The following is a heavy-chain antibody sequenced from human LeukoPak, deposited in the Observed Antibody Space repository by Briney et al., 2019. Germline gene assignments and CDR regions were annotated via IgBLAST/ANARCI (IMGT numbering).Heavy chain of an antibody. CDR2: INPKSGVT. CDR3: ASALIYNSGTPFDS. CDR1: GYTFTGYF. D-gene: IGHD1-1*01. V-gene: IGHV1-2*02. J-gene: IGHJ4*02. Sequence: ASVNVSCKASGYTFTGYFMHWVRQAPGQGPEWMGLINPKSGVTRYGQKFQGRVTMTRDTSINTVHMELTSLRSDDSAVYYCASALIYNSGTPFDSWGQGTLVTVSS.